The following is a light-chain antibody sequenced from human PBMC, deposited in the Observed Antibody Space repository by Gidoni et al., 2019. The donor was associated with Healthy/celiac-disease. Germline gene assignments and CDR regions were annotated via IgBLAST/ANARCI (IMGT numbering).Light chain of an antibody. Sequence: DIQMTQSPSTLSASVGDRVTITCQASQDISNSLNWYQQKPGKAPKLLIYYASYFVTGVLSRFCGSGAGTDFTFTISSLQPEDNATYYCQQYYNRPPSLTFGGGTKVEIK. J-gene: IGKJ4*01. CDR2: YAS. CDR1: QDISNS. V-gene: IGKV1-33*01. CDR3: QQYYNRPPSLT.